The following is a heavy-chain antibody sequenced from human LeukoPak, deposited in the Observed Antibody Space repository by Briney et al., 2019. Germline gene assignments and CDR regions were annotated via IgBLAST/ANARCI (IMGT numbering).Heavy chain of an antibody. D-gene: IGHD1-26*01. Sequence: GASVKVSCKASGYTFTGYYMHWVRQAPAQGLEWMGGIIPIFGTANYAQKFQGRVTITADESTSTAYMELSSLRSEDTAVYYCARVRWELGAFDIWGQGTMVTVSS. V-gene: IGHV1-69*13. CDR1: GYTFTGYY. CDR3: ARVRWELGAFDI. J-gene: IGHJ3*02. CDR2: IIPIFGTA.